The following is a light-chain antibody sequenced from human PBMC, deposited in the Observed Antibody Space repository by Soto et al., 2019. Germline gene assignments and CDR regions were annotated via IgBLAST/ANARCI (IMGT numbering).Light chain of an antibody. CDR3: QQYDDRPLT. Sequence: DIQMTQSPSSLSASVGDRVTITCQASQDITNYLNWYQQKPGKAPKLLIYDASNLETGVPSRFSGSGSGTDFSFTISSRQPEDIAIYYCQQYDDRPLTFGGGTKVEI. CDR2: DAS. J-gene: IGKJ4*01. CDR1: QDITNY. V-gene: IGKV1-33*01.